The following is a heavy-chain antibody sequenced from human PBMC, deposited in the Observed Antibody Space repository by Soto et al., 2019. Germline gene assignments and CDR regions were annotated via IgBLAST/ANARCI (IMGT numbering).Heavy chain of an antibody. Sequence: QVQLVQSGAEVKKPGASVKVSCKASGYTFTSYDINWVRQATGQGLEWMGWMNPNSGNTGYAQKFQGRVTMTRNTSISTASMELSRLRSEQTAVYYCARLYDFCSGVDSWGQGPLVIFS. CDR3: ARLYDFCSGVDS. CDR2: MNPNSGNT. V-gene: IGHV1-8*01. CDR1: GYTFTSYD. J-gene: IGHJ4*02. D-gene: IGHD3-3*01.